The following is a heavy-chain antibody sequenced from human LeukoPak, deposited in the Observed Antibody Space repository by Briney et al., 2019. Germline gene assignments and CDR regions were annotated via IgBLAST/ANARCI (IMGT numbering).Heavy chain of an antibody. J-gene: IGHJ3*02. CDR2: IYPGDSDT. CDR3: ASVQTARRPDDAFDI. V-gene: IGHV5-51*01. CDR1: GYSFTSYW. D-gene: IGHD6-6*01. Sequence: GESLKISCKGSGYSFTSYWIGWVRQMPGKGLEWMGIIYPGDSDTRYSPSFQGQVTISADKSISTAYLQWSSLKASDTAMYYCASVQTARRPDDAFDIWGQGTMVTVSS.